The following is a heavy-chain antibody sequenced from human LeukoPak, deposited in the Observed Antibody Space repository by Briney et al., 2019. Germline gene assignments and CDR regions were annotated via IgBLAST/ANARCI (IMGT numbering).Heavy chain of an antibody. CDR3: ARDRGSVSWPLFDY. D-gene: IGHD6-13*01. V-gene: IGHV3-69-1*01. CDR1: GFIVSTQR. CDR2: ITTSDAT. J-gene: IGHJ4*02. Sequence: AGSLRCSCSGSGFIVSTQRRKWLRQGPGKGLEGISTITTSDATYHADSVKGRFTISSNNARTSLYLQIHSRRHQDTAVYYCARDRGSVSWPLFDYWGQGILVTVSS.